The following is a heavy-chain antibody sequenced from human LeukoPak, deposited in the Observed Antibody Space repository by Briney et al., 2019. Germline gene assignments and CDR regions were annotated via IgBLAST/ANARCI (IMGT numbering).Heavy chain of an antibody. J-gene: IGHJ4*02. CDR3: ASGEWPQNY. Sequence: GGSLRLSCAASGFTVSGNYMTWVRQAPGKGLEWVSLIYSDGNIFYPDSVKGRFTISRDASKNTLYLQMNSLRVEDTAVYYCASGEWPQNYWGQGTLVTVSS. V-gene: IGHV3-53*01. CDR2: IYSDGNI. D-gene: IGHD3-10*01. CDR1: GFTVSGNY.